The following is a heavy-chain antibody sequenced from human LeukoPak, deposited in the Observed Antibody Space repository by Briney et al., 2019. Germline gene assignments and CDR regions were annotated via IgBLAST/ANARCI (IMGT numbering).Heavy chain of an antibody. D-gene: IGHD3-10*01. J-gene: IGHJ5*02. Sequence: PSETLSLTCTVSGASISSYYWSWIRQPPGKGLEWIGYIYYNVSANYNPSLKSRVTISVDTSKNQFSLKLSSVTAADTAVYYCARELDYYGSGSYYKQNWFDPWGQGTLVTVSS. CDR1: GASISSYY. CDR3: ARELDYYGSGSYYKQNWFDP. CDR2: IYYNVSA. V-gene: IGHV4-59*01.